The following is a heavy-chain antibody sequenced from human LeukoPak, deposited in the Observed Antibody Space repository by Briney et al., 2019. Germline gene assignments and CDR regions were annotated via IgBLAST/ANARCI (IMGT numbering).Heavy chain of an antibody. CDR1: RYTFTDYY. J-gene: IGHJ4*02. V-gene: IGHV1-2*02. D-gene: IGHD6-6*01. Sequence: GASVKVSCKASRYTFTDYYMHWVRQAPGQGLEWMGWINTHSGGTSYAQKFQGRVTMTRDTSISTGFMELKSLGSDDTAVYYCARSRISAPVDYWGQGTLVTVSS. CDR3: ARSRISAPVDY. CDR2: INTHSGGT.